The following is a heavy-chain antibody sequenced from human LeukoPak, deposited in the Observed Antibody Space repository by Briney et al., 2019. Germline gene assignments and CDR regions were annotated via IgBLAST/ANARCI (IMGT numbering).Heavy chain of an antibody. J-gene: IGHJ4*02. CDR3: ARDPQILLYSGYEDFVDY. D-gene: IGHD5-12*01. CDR1: GFTFSSYS. Sequence: GGSLRLSCAASGFTFSSYSMNWVRQAPGKGLEWVSSISSSSSYIYYADSVKGRFTISRDNAKNSLYLQMNSLRAEDTAVYYCARDPQILLYSGYEDFVDYWGQGTLVTVSS. V-gene: IGHV3-21*01. CDR2: ISSSSSYI.